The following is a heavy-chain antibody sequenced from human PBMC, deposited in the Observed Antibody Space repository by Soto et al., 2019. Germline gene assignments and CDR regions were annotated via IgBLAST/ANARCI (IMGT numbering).Heavy chain of an antibody. CDR1: GDSISSGAW. CDR3: ARDSRTGCSSTDCYMS. D-gene: IGHD2-2*01. V-gene: IGHV4-4*02. Sequence: SETLSLTCAVSGDSISSGAWWSWVRQSPGKGLQWIGEIYHNGNTRNNPSLKSRVTMSVDKSNNQFSLNLMSVTAADTATYYCARDSRTGCSSTDCYMSWGRGILVTVSS. CDR2: IYHNGNT. J-gene: IGHJ5*02.